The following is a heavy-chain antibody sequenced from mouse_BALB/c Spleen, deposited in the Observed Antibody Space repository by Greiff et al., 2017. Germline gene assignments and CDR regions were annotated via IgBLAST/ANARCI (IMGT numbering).Heavy chain of an antibody. CDR3: AKFGPYYIGRSYGYFDD. Sequence: QVQLKESGAELAKPGASVKMSCKASGYTFTSYWMHWVKQRPGQGLEWIGYINPSTGYTEYNQKFKDKATLTADKSSSTAYMQLNSLTSEDSAVYYCAKFGPYYIGRSYGYFDDWGEGTTLTVSS. CDR1: GYTFTSYW. CDR2: INPSTGYT. J-gene: IGHJ2*01. D-gene: IGHD1-1*01. V-gene: IGHV1-7*01.